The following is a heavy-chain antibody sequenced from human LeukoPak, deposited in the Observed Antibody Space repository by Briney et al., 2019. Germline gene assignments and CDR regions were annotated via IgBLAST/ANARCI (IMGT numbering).Heavy chain of an antibody. J-gene: IGHJ5*02. V-gene: IGHV4-38-2*01. CDR1: GYSICSGYY. D-gene: IGHD6-13*01. CDR2: IYHSGST. Sequence: PSETLSLTCAVSGYSICSGYYWGWIRQPPGKGLEWIGSIYHSGSTYYNPSLKSRVTISVDTSKNQFSLKLSSVTAADTAVYYCARTSEGAAASNWFDPWGQGTLVTVSS. CDR3: ARTSEGAAASNWFDP.